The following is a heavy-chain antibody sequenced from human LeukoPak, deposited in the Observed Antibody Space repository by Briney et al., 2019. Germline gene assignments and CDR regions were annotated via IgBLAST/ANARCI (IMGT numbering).Heavy chain of an antibody. Sequence: PGGSLRLSCAASGFTFNSSSMNWVRQAPGKGLEWVSSISSSSNYIYYADSVKGRFTISRDNAKNSLYLQMNSLRAEDTAVYYCARYYDFWSGYPKNKYYYYMDVWGKGTTVTVSS. J-gene: IGHJ6*03. CDR1: GFTFNSSS. CDR2: ISSSSNYI. CDR3: ARYYDFWSGYPKNKYYYYMDV. D-gene: IGHD3-3*01. V-gene: IGHV3-21*01.